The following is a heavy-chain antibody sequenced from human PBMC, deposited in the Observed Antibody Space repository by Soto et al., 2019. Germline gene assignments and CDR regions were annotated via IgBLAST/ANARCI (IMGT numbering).Heavy chain of an antibody. D-gene: IGHD2-2*01. CDR1: GGTFSSYA. Sequence: ASVKVSCKASGGTFSSYAISWVRQAPGQGLEWMGGIIPIFGTANYAQKFQGRVTITADESTSTAYMELSSLRSEDTAVYYCARDQADIVVVPAAMRDYYYYYGMDVWGQGTTVTVYS. CDR3: ARDQADIVVVPAAMRDYYYYYGMDV. J-gene: IGHJ6*02. CDR2: IIPIFGTA. V-gene: IGHV1-69*13.